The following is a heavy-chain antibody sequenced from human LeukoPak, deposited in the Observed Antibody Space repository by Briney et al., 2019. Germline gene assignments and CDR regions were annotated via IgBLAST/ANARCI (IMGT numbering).Heavy chain of an antibody. CDR2: IRSKAYGGTT. D-gene: IGHD6-13*01. J-gene: IGHJ4*02. V-gene: IGHV3-49*04. Sequence: GGSLRLSCAASGFTFSSYDMTWVRQAPGKGLEWVGFIRSKAYGGTTEYAASVKGRFTISRDDSKSIAYLQMNSLKTEDTAVYYCTRGGGYSSSWYGYWGQGTLVTVSS. CDR3: TRGGGYSSSWYGY. CDR1: GFTFSSYD.